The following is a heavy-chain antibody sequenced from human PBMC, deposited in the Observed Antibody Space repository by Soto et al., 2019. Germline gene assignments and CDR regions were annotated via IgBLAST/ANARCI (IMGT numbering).Heavy chain of an antibody. CDR2: ISGSGGST. D-gene: IGHD3-9*01. V-gene: IGHV3-23*01. CDR1: GFTFSSYA. CDR3: AKASYYDILTGYSNWFDP. Sequence: GSLRLSCAASGFTFSSYAMSWVRQAPGKGLEWVSAISGSGGSTYYADSVKGRFTISRDNSKNTLYLQMNSLRAEDTAVYYCAKASYYDILTGYSNWFDPWGQGTLVTVSS. J-gene: IGHJ5*02.